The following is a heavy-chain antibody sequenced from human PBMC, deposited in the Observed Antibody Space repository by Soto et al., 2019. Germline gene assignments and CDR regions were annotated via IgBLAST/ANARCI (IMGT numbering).Heavy chain of an antibody. CDR2: IYWHDDK. V-gene: IGHV2-5*01. D-gene: IGHD3-9*01. Sequence: TLGNPTQTLTLTCTFAGFSLSNTGMTVGWNRQPPGKALEWLALIYWHDDKRYNPSLKNRLTIAKDTSKTQVVLTLTNVGPVDTATYYCARSRFEILTGPFDSWGQGTRVTVSS. J-gene: IGHJ5*01. CDR1: GFSLSNTGMT. CDR3: ARSRFEILTGPFDS.